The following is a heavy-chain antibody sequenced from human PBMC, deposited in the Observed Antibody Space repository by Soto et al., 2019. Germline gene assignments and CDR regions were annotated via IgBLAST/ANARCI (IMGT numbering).Heavy chain of an antibody. CDR3: ARGSYYYDSRGYYHY. Sequence: SETLSLTCTVSGGSISSGDYYWGWIRQPPGKGLEWIGYIYYSGSTYYNPSLKSRVTISVDTSKNQFSLKLSSVTAADTAVYYCARGSYYYDSRGYYHYWGQGTLVTVS. CDR2: IYYSGST. CDR1: GGSISSGDYY. V-gene: IGHV4-30-4*01. D-gene: IGHD3-22*01. J-gene: IGHJ4*02.